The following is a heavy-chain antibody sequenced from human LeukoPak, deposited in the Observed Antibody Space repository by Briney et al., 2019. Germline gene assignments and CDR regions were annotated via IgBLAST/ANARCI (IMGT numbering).Heavy chain of an antibody. CDR2: INWNAANT. CDR1: GFTFDDYG. CDR3: ARAPGSSLRGYYYYYMDV. D-gene: IGHD3-10*01. Sequence: GGSLRLSCAASGFTFDDYGMSWVRQAAGKGLDWVSGINWNAANTGYADSVKGRFTISRDNVKNSLYLQMNSLRAEDTALYYCARAPGSSLRGYYYYYMDVWGKGTTVTVSS. J-gene: IGHJ6*03. V-gene: IGHV3-20*04.